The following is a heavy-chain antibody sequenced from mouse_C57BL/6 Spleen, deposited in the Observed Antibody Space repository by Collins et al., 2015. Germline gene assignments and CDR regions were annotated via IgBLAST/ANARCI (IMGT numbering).Heavy chain of an antibody. CDR1: GYTFTDYY. Sequence: QVQLKQSGADLVRPGASVKLSCKASGYTFTDYYINWMKQRPGQGLEWIAGIYPGSGNTYYNEKFKGKATLTAETSSSTAYMHLSSLTSEDSAVYFCAREGLYYGRTCGAMDYWGQGTSVTVSS. V-gene: IGHV1-76*01. J-gene: IGHJ4*01. CDR3: AREGLYYGRTCGAMDY. CDR2: IYPGSGNT. D-gene: IGHD1-1*01.